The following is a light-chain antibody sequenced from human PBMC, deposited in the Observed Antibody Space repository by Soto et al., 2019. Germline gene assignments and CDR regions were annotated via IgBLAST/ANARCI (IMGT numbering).Light chain of an antibody. J-gene: IGKJ3*01. CDR1: QSVSTY. V-gene: IGKV3-11*01. CDR2: DAS. CDR3: QQRTNWLT. Sequence: EIVLTQSPATLSLSPGERVTLSCRASQSVSTYLAWYQQKPGQAPRLLIYDASDRVTGIPARFSGSGSGTDFTLTISSPEPEDSAVYYCQQRTNWLTFGPGTKVDIK.